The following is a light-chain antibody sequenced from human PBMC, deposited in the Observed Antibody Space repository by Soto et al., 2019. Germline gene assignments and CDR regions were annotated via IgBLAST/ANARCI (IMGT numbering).Light chain of an antibody. V-gene: IGLV1-47*01. Sequence: QSVLTQPPSASGTPGQRVTISCSGSSSNIGSNYVYWYQKLPGTAPKLLIFWNSQRPSGVPDRFSGSKSGTSASLAISGLRSEDEGDYYCATWDDSLSGLFGGGTKLTVL. CDR3: ATWDDSLSGL. CDR1: SSNIGSNY. CDR2: WNS. J-gene: IGLJ2*01.